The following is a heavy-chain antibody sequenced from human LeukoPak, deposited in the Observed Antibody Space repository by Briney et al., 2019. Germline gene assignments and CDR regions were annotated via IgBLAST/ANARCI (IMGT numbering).Heavy chain of an antibody. CDR3: ARGPIIDIAIVPAADEYYYMDV. Sequence: GALVKVSCKASGYTFTSYYMHWVRQAPGQGLEWMGIINPSGGRTSYAQKFQGRVTMTRDMSTSTAYMELRSLRSDDTAVYYCARGPIIDIAIVPAADEYYYMDVWGKGTTVTVSS. CDR1: GYTFTSYY. V-gene: IGHV1-46*01. D-gene: IGHD2-2*01. J-gene: IGHJ6*03. CDR2: INPSGGRT.